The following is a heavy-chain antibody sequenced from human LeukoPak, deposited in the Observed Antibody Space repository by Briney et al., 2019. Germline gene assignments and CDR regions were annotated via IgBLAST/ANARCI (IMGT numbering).Heavy chain of an antibody. J-gene: IGHJ4*02. D-gene: IGHD3-10*01. Sequence: PGGSLRLSCAASGFAFSSHLMSWVRQAPGKGLECVASINQDGSEKYSMDSVKGRFTISRDNAKNSLYLQMNSLRGEDTAIYYCARDHVVRGLVWDYWGQGTLVTVSS. CDR3: ARDHVVRGLVWDY. V-gene: IGHV3-7*05. CDR2: INQDGSEK. CDR1: GFAFSSHL.